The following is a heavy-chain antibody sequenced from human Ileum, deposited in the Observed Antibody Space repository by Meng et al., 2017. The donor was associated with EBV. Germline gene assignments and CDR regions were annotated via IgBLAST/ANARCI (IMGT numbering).Heavy chain of an antibody. CDR3: ATDVGTVADH. CDR1: GGNFMTFV. Sequence: HVPMVQSGSDVKTAGSSWKLSCTASGGNFMTFVFSWVRLAPGKGLEWMGGVTPVFTSTLYAKHFKDRVTITADESTNTAFMELKNLQSDDTAIYYCATDVGTVADHWGPGTLVTVSS. CDR2: VTPVFTST. D-gene: IGHD4-23*01. J-gene: IGHJ4*02. V-gene: IGHV1-69*01.